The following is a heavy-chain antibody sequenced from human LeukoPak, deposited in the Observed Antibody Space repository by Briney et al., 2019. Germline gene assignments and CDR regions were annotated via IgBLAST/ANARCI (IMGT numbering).Heavy chain of an antibody. D-gene: IGHD3-22*01. CDR1: GFTFSSYE. CDR3: VRGLPISGYRYFQH. J-gene: IGHJ1*01. CDR2: ISSAGSII. V-gene: IGHV3-48*03. Sequence: PGGSLRLSCAASGFTFSSYEMHWVRQASGKGLEWISYISSAGSIIYYADSVKGRFTISRDNPKNSLYLQMSSLRAEDTAIYYCVRGLPISGYRYFQHWGQGTLVIVPS.